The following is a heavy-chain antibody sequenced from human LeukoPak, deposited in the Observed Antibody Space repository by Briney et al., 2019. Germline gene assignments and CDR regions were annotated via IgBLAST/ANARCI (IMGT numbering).Heavy chain of an antibody. Sequence: PSETLSLTCAVSGASISDYYWSWIRQPPGKGPEWIGYIYGNGTTFYNPSLKSRVTISVDTSRNRFSLNLRSVTAADTAVYYSARTLFSRTSCYDGRGNAFDIWGQGTRVTVSA. CDR3: ARTLFSRTSCYDGRGNAFDI. CDR1: GASISDYY. V-gene: IGHV4-4*09. CDR2: IYGNGTT. D-gene: IGHD2-2*01. J-gene: IGHJ3*02.